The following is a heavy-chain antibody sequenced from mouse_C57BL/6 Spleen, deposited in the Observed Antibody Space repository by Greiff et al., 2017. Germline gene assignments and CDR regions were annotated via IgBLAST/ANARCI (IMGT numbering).Heavy chain of an antibody. J-gene: IGHJ4*01. Sequence: VQLQQSGPELVKPGASVKISCKASGYSFTGYYMTWVKQSPEKSLEWIGEINPSTGGTTYNQKFKAKATLTVDKSSSTAYMQLKSLTSEDSAVYYCARGIYPERNAMDYWGQGTSVTVSS. D-gene: IGHD2-1*01. V-gene: IGHV1-42*01. CDR1: GYSFTGYY. CDR2: INPSTGGT. CDR3: ARGIYPERNAMDY.